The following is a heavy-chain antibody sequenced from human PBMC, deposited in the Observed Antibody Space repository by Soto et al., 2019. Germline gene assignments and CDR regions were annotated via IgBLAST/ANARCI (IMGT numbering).Heavy chain of an antibody. CDR2: IKHDTSEA. Sequence: PGRSLRLSCAASGFKFSEYGMSWVRQGLGKGLEWVGNIKHDTSEAHYADSVKGRFTITRDNIKNFLFLQMNGLRSDDTASYYCARDGLLFSGPYRPSRFDYWGLET. V-gene: IGHV3-7*03. J-gene: IGHJ4*02. CDR1: GFKFSEYG. CDR3: ARDGLLFSGPYRPSRFDY. D-gene: IGHD3-16*02.